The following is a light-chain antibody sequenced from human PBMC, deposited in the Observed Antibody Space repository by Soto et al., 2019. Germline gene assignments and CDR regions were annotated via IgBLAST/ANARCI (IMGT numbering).Light chain of an antibody. V-gene: IGKV3-20*01. J-gene: IGKJ2*01. CDR1: QSVNSKY. Sequence: EIVLTQSPGALSLSPGDSATLSCRSSQSVNSKYLAWYQQRPGQAPRLLIYAASSRAAGIPDRFSGSGSGTDFTLTIIRLEPEDSGMFYCHKYGSSPHTFGQGTKLAIK. CDR3: HKYGSSPHT. CDR2: AAS.